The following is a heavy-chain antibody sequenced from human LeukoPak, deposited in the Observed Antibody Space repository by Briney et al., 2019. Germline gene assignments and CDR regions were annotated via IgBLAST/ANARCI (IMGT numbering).Heavy chain of an antibody. CDR3: AKDHINYYDSSGYYSAFDI. D-gene: IGHD3-22*01. CDR1: GFTFSSYA. J-gene: IGHJ3*02. CDR2: ISGSGGST. Sequence: GGSLRLSCAASGFTFSSYAMSWVRQAPGKGLEWVSAISGSGGSTYYADSVKGRFTISRDNSKNTLYLQMNSLRAEDMAVYYCAKDHINYYDSSGYYSAFDIWGQGTMVTVSS. V-gene: IGHV3-23*01.